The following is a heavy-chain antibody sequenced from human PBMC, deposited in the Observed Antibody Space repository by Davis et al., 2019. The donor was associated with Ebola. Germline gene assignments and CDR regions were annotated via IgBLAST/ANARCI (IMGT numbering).Heavy chain of an antibody. CDR2: IYHSGST. CDR3: ARAGWLSLPNWFDP. J-gene: IGHJ5*02. D-gene: IGHD5-12*01. Sequence: GSLRLSCAVSGGSISSSNWWSWVRQPPRKGLEWIGEIYHSGSTNYNPSLKSRVTISVDKSKNQFSLKLSSVTAADTAVYYCARAGWLSLPNWFDPWGQGTLVTVSS. CDR1: GGSISSSNW. V-gene: IGHV4-4*02.